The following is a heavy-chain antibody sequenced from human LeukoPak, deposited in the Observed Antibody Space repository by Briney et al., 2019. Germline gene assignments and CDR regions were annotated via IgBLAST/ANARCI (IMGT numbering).Heavy chain of an antibody. J-gene: IGHJ4*02. CDR3: AAAAGKRIDFDY. CDR1: GFTFISSA. CDR2: IVVGSGNT. V-gene: IGHV1-58*01. Sequence: SVKVSCKASGFTFISSAVQWVRQARGQRLEWIGWIVVGSGNTNYAQKFQERVTITRDMSTSTAYMELSSLRSEDTAVYYCAAAAGKRIDFDYWGQGTLVTVSS. D-gene: IGHD6-19*01.